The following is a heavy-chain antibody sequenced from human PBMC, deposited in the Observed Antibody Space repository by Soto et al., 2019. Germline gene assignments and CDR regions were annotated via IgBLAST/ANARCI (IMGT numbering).Heavy chain of an antibody. CDR3: ARGPYYDLIWNYYYMDV. D-gene: IGHD3-16*01. Sequence: QVQLQESGPGLVKPSETLSLSCNVSGGSISGHYWSWVRQTPGKGLEWIGYIYYSGSTKYNPSLKSRVTISGDTSKNHFSLRLTSVTAADTAVYYCARGPYYDLIWNYYYMDVWGKGTTVTVSS. CDR2: IYYSGST. V-gene: IGHV4-59*08. J-gene: IGHJ6*03. CDR1: GGSISGHY.